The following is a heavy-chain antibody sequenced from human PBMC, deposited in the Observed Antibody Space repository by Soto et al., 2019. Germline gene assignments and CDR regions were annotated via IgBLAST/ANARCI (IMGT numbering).Heavy chain of an antibody. J-gene: IGHJ4*02. CDR3: ARDSPIGSAFSGYDAIDY. D-gene: IGHD5-12*01. CDR1: GGAFTNDI. CDR2: IIPLLDIT. V-gene: IGHV1-69*08. Sequence: QVQLVQSGAEVKKPGSSVKVSCKASGGAFTNDIITWVRQAPGQGLEWVGRIIPLLDITNYAQKFQGRVTITADKSTSTAFMELTSLISEDTGVYYCARDSPIGSAFSGYDAIDYWGQGTLVTVSS.